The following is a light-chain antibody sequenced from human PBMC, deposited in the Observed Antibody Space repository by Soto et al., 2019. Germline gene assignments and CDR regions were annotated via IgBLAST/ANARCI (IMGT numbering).Light chain of an antibody. CDR3: SSYTSSSPLV. J-gene: IGLJ1*01. CDR1: SSDVGGYNY. Sequence: QSALTQPASVSGSPGQSITISCTGTSSDVGGYNYVSWYQQHPGKAPKLMIYDVSNRPSGVSNRFSGSKSGNTASLTISGLQAEDEADYYCSSYTSSSPLVFGTCTKVTVL. V-gene: IGLV2-14*01. CDR2: DVS.